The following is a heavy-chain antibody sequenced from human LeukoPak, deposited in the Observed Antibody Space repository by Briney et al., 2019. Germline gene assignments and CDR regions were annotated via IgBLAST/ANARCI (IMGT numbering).Heavy chain of an antibody. V-gene: IGHV3-23*01. Sequence: GGSLRLSCAASGFTFSSYAMSWVRQAPGKGLEWVSAISGSGGSTYYADSVKGRFTISRDNSKNTLYLQMNSLRAEDTAVYYCAKGRGIPYGSGYFYYFDYWGQGTLVTVSS. J-gene: IGHJ4*02. D-gene: IGHD3-22*01. CDR2: ISGSGGST. CDR3: AKGRGIPYGSGYFYYFDY. CDR1: GFTFSSYA.